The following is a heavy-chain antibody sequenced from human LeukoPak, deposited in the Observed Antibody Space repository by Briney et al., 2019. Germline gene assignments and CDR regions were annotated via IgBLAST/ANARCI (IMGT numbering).Heavy chain of an antibody. V-gene: IGHV3-30*04. CDR1: GFTFSSYA. J-gene: IGHJ4*02. D-gene: IGHD3-10*01. Sequence: GGSLRLSCAASGFTFSSYAMDWVRQAPGKGLEWVAVISNDGSNKYYADSVKGRFTISRDNSKNTLYLQMNSLRAEDTAVYYCARHGSGEIDYWGQGTLVTVSS. CDR2: ISNDGSNK. CDR3: ARHGSGEIDY.